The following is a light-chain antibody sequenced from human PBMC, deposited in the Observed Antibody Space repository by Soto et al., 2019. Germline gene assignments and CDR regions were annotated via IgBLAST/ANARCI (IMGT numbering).Light chain of an antibody. Sequence: ESVLTQSPGTLSLSPGDTAALSCRARQSVSTNYLAWYQQKPGQAPRLLIYGASSRATGIPDRFSGSASGTDFTLTISRLEPEDFAVYYCQQYGTSPRMLGQGTKVEIK. CDR3: QQYGTSPRM. J-gene: IGKJ1*01. CDR2: GAS. V-gene: IGKV3-20*01. CDR1: QSVSTNY.